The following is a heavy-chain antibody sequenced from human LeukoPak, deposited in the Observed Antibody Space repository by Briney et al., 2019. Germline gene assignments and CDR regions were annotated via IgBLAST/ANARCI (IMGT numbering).Heavy chain of an antibody. D-gene: IGHD5-12*01. J-gene: IGHJ5*02. CDR1: GFTFSSYG. CDR2: IWYDGSNK. CDR3: AKAGPFVELRSGYNWFDP. V-gene: IGHV3-33*06. Sequence: GGSLRLSCAASGFTFSSYGMHWVRQAPGKGLEWVAVIWYDGSNKYYADSVKGRFTISRDNSKNTLYLQMNSLRAEDTAVYYCAKAGPFVELRSGYNWFDPWGQGTLVTVSS.